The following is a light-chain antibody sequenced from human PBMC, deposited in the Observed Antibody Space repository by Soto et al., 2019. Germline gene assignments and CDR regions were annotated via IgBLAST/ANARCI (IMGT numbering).Light chain of an antibody. V-gene: IGKV3D-15*01. J-gene: IGKJ1*01. CDR1: QSVASN. CDR3: QQYKNWPRT. Sequence: EIVMTQSPATLSASPGQRATLSCRASQSVASNLAWYQQRPGQAPRLLIYGASSRATGIPDRFSGSGSGTEFTLTISSLQSEDFAVYYCQQYKNWPRTFGQGTKV. CDR2: GAS.